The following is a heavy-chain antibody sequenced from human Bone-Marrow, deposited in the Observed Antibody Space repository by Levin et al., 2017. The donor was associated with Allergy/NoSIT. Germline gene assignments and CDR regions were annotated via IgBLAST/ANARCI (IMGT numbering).Heavy chain of an antibody. CDR2: LDGSSGKT. D-gene: IGHD4-17*01. J-gene: IGHJ6*03. CDR1: GFIFADYA. Sequence: GGSLRLSCTGSGFIFADYAMNWVRQAPGRGLEWVSSLDGSSGKTHYADSVKGRFTISREYSKDTLFLQMNSLRAEDTARYYCAKAETTVMLDYSYFDVWGEGTAVTVSS. V-gene: IGHV3-23*01. CDR3: AKAETTVMLDYSYFDV.